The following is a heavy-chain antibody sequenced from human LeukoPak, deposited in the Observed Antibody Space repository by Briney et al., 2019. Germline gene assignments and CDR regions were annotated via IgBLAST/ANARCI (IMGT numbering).Heavy chain of an antibody. Sequence: PGGSLRLSCAASGFTFSSYAMHWVRQAPGKGLEWVAVISYDGSNKYYADSVKGRFTISRDNSKNTLYLQMNSLRAEDTAVYYCAKDLRKDGIWDIDYWGQGTLVTVSS. CDR3: AKDLRKDGIWDIDY. D-gene: IGHD1-14*01. CDR2: ISYDGSNK. CDR1: GFTFSSYA. J-gene: IGHJ4*02. V-gene: IGHV3-30-3*01.